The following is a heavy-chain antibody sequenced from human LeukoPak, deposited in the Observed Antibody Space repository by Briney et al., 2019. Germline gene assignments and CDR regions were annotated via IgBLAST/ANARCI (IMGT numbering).Heavy chain of an antibody. V-gene: IGHV4-59*04. CDR2: IFYSGGT. Sequence: SQTLSLTCTVSGGSISSYYWGWIRQTPGKGLEWIGNIFYSGGTYYSPSLTSRVTISLDTSRNQFSLKLNSVTAADTAVYYCATVRAGSGPYNWFDPWGQGTLVTVSS. J-gene: IGHJ5*02. D-gene: IGHD3-10*01. CDR1: GGSISSYY. CDR3: ATVRAGSGPYNWFDP.